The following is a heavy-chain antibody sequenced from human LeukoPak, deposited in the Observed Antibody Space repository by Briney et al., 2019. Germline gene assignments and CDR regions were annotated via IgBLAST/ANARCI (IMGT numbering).Heavy chain of an antibody. CDR2: ISSSSSYI. D-gene: IGHD4-17*01. V-gene: IGHV3-21*01. Sequence: GGSLRLSCAASGFTFSSYSMNWVRQAPGKGLEWVSSISSSSSYIYYADSVKGRFTISRDNAKNSLYLQMNSLRVEDTAVYYCARDPPVTNYYYGMDVWGQGTTVTVSS. CDR1: GFTFSSYS. J-gene: IGHJ6*02. CDR3: ARDPPVTNYYYGMDV.